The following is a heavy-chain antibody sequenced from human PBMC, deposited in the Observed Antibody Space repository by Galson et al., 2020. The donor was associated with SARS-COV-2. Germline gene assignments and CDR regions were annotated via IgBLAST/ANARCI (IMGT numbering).Heavy chain of an antibody. Sequence: GGSLRLSCAASGFTFSSYAMSWVRQAPGKGLEWVSGISGGGGNTYYADSVKGRFTISRANSVNTLYLQMMSLRADDTAVYYCAKSVTVSTRGWFDPWGPGTLVTVSS. D-gene: IGHD4-4*01. J-gene: IGHJ5*02. CDR1: GFTFSSYA. CDR3: AKSVTVSTRGWFDP. CDR2: ISGGGGNT. V-gene: IGHV3-23*01.